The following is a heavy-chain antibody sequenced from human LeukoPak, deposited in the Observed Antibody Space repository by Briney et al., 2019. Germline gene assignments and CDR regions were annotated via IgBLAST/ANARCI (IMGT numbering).Heavy chain of an antibody. V-gene: IGHV3-30*03. D-gene: IGHD2-15*01. Sequence: GGSLRLSCAASGFTFSSCGMHWVRQAPGKGLEWVAVISYDGSEKYNADSVKGRFTISRDNSKNTLYLQMNSLRAEDTAVYYCARWVVTAADIDYWGQGTLVIVSS. CDR2: ISYDGSEK. CDR3: ARWVVTAADIDY. J-gene: IGHJ4*02. CDR1: GFTFSSCG.